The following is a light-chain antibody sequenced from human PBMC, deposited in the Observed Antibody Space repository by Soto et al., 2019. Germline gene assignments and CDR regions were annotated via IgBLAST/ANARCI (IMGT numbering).Light chain of an antibody. CDR3: QRSNTSPPIT. V-gene: IGKV3-15*01. CDR2: GAS. CDR1: QSVSTN. Sequence: GVWKSTAALSVSQGERADLGCRLSQSVSTNLAWYQHKPGQAPRLLIYGASTRATGIPARFSGTESETEFTLTMKSLHSEEAAVHYCQRSNTSPPITFGEGTRLE. J-gene: IGKJ5*01.